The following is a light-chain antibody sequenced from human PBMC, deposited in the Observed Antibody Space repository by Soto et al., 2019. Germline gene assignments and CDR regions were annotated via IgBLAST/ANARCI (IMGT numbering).Light chain of an antibody. Sequence: QSVLTQPPSASGTPGQRVTISCSGSNSNIGRNSLNWYQQFPGTGPRLLIYNYVQRPTGVPDRFSASKSGTSASLAISGLQSEDEAVYFCASWDVSLNGWVFGGGTKLTVL. V-gene: IGLV1-44*01. CDR3: ASWDVSLNGWV. CDR1: NSNIGRNS. J-gene: IGLJ3*02. CDR2: NYV.